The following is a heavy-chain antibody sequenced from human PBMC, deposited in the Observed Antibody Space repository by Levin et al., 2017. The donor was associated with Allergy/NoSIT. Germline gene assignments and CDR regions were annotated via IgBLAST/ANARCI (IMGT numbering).Heavy chain of an antibody. CDR3: ARGTVVGATNHIYYYYYGMDV. CDR1: GGTFSSYA. J-gene: IGHJ6*02. D-gene: IGHD5-12*01. V-gene: IGHV1-69*13. CDR2: IIPIFGTA. Sequence: ASVKVSCKASGGTFSSYAISWVRQAPGQGLEWMGGIIPIFGTANYAQKFQGRVTITADESTSTAYMELSSLRSEDTAVYYCARGTVVGATNHIYYYYYGMDVWGQGTTVTVSS.